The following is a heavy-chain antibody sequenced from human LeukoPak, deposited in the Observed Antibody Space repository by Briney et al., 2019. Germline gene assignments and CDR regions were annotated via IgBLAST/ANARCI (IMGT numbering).Heavy chain of an antibody. CDR2: ISYDGSNK. CDR3: ARDRSLWFFDY. V-gene: IGHV3-30*04. D-gene: IGHD3-10*01. Sequence: GGSLRLSCAAAGFTFSSYAMHWVRQAPGKGLEWVAVISYDGSNKYYADSVKGRFTISRDNSTNPLYLQMNSLRAEDTAVYYCARDRSLWFFDYWGQGTLVTVSS. J-gene: IGHJ4*02. CDR1: GFTFSSYA.